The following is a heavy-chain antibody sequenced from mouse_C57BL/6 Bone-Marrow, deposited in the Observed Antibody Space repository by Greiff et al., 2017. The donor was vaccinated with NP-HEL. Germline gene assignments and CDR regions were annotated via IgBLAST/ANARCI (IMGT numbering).Heavy chain of an antibody. D-gene: IGHD6-2*01. CDR1: GFSLTSYA. J-gene: IGHJ4*01. CDR2: IWTGGGT. Sequence: QVQLQQSGPGLVAPSQSLSITCTVSGFSLTSYAISWVRQPPGKGLEWLGVIWTGGGTNYNSAPKSRLSISKDNSKSQVFLKMNSLQTDDTARYYCARESRPGHYYAMDYWGQGTSVTVSS. CDR3: ARESRPGHYYAMDY. V-gene: IGHV2-9-1*01.